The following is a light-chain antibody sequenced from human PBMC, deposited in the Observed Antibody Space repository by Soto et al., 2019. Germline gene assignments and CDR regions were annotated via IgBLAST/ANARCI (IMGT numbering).Light chain of an antibody. Sequence: QPVLTQPPSASGSPGQSVTISCTGTSRDVGGYNYVSWYQQHPGKAPKLMIFEVSARPSGVPERFSGSKSGNTASLIVSGLQAEDEADYYCTSYGGANTLVFGGGTKVTVL. J-gene: IGLJ2*01. V-gene: IGLV2-8*01. CDR1: SRDVGGYNY. CDR2: EVS. CDR3: TSYGGANTLV.